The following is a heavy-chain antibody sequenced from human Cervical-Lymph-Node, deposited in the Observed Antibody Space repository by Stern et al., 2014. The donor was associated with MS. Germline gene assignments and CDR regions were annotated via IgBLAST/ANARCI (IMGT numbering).Heavy chain of an antibody. CDR3: AREGIPGAGGTFDN. D-gene: IGHD1-26*01. CDR2: IIPIFATT. Sequence: VQLVESGAEVKKPGSSVKGSCKVSGGTFSSYTLNWVRQAPGQGLEWMGSIIPIFATTNYAQTFQGKVTITADGSTSTAYMEVSSLRSEDTAVYYCAREGIPGAGGTFDNWGQGTLVIVSS. J-gene: IGHJ4*02. V-gene: IGHV1-69*18. CDR1: GGTFSSYT.